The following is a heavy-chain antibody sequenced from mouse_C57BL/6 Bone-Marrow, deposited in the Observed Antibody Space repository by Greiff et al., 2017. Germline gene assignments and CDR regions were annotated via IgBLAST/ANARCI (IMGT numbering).Heavy chain of an antibody. D-gene: IGHD2-3*01. CDR3: ASGYYPPWFAY. J-gene: IGHJ3*01. Sequence: VQLQQSGAELAKPGASVKLSCKASGYTFTSYWMHWVKQRPGQGLEWIGYINPSSGYTKYNQKFKDKASLTADKSSSTAYMQLSSLTYEDSAFYYCASGYYPPWFAYWGQGTLVTVSA. CDR2: INPSSGYT. V-gene: IGHV1-7*01. CDR1: GYTFTSYW.